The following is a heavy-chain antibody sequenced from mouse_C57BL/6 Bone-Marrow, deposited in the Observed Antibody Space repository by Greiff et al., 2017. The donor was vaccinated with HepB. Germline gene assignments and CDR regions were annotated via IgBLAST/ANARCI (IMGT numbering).Heavy chain of an antibody. D-gene: IGHD1-1*01. CDR2: IDPEDGDT. V-gene: IGHV14-1*01. J-gene: IGHJ1*03. CDR1: GFNIKDYY. Sequence: EVQLQQSGAELVRPGASVKLSCTASGFNIKDYYMHWVKQRPEQGLEWIGRIDPEDGDTEYAPKLQGKATMTADTSSNTAYLQLSSLTSEDTAVYYCTTDYGSSYPRYFDVWGTGTTVTVSS. CDR3: TTDYGSSYPRYFDV.